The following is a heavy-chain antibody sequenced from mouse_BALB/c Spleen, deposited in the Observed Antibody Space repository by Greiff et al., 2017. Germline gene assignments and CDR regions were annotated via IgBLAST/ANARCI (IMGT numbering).Heavy chain of an antibody. D-gene: IGHD2-4*01. CDR3: AIGLRTEGYYAMDY. Sequence: VQLVESGPQLVRPGASVKISCKASGYSFTSYWMHWVKQRPGQGLEWIGMIDPSDSETRLNQKFKDKATLTVDKSSSTAYMQLSSPTSEYSAVYYCAIGLRTEGYYAMDYWGQGTSVTVAS. CDR1: GYSFTSYW. CDR2: IDPSDSET. V-gene: IGHV1-74*01. J-gene: IGHJ4*01.